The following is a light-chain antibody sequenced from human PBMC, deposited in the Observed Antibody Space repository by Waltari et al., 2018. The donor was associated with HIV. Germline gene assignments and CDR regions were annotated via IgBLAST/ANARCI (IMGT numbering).Light chain of an antibody. CDR2: KDN. J-gene: IGLJ3*02. CDR1: SSNIERNY. CDR3: AVWDESLDGWL. Sequence: QSELTQSPSASGTPGQRITISCSGSSSNIERNYVYWYKQFPGATPKVLIYKDNERPSGLPDRISGSNSGTSASLLISGLRSDDEADYYCAVWDESLDGWLFGGGTKLTVL. V-gene: IGLV1-47*01.